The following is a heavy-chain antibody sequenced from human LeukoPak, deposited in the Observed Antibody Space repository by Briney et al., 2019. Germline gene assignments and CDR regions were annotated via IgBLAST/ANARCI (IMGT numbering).Heavy chain of an antibody. CDR2: IYYSGST. J-gene: IGHJ6*03. V-gene: IGHV4-59*01. Sequence: PSETLSLTCTVSGGSISSYYWSWIRQPPGKGLEWIGYIYYSGSTNYNPSLKSRVTISVDTSKNQFSLKLSSVTAADTAVYYCARVFPLYYYMDVWGKGTTVTISS. CDR3: ARVFPLYYYMDV. CDR1: GGSISSYY.